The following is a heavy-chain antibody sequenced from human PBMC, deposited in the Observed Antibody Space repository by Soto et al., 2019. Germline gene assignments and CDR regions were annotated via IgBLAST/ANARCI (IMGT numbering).Heavy chain of an antibody. Sequence: PSETLSLTCAVSGVSISSHDWWTWVRQPPGKGLEWIGESHQSGNTNYNSSLESRVTISVDKSKNQFSLKLTSVTVADTAVYYCARLGGYYQAFDQWGQGSLVTVS. CDR3: ARLGGYYQAFDQ. CDR1: GVSISSHDW. J-gene: IGHJ4*02. D-gene: IGHD3-22*01. CDR2: SHQSGNT. V-gene: IGHV4-4*02.